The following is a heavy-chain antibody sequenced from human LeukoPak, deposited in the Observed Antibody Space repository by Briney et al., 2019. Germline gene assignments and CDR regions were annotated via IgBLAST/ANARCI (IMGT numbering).Heavy chain of an antibody. Sequence: GGPLRLSCAASGFTFSSYGMHWVRQAPGKGLEWVAFIRYDGSNKYYADSVKGRFTISRVNAKNSLYLQLNSLRVEDTAVYYCVGGKHYWGQGTLVTVSS. CDR2: IRYDGSNK. CDR1: GFTFSSYG. V-gene: IGHV3-30*02. J-gene: IGHJ4*02. CDR3: VGGKHY. D-gene: IGHD3-16*01.